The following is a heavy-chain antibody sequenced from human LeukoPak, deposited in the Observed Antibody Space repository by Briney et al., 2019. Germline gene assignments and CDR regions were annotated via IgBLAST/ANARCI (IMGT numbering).Heavy chain of an antibody. CDR1: GFTFSSYA. CDR2: ITASGTAM. Sequence: GGSLRLSCSASGFTFSSYAMHWVRQAPGKGLEWVSHITASGTAMFYADSVKGRFTISRDNAKNSLYLQMNSLRDEDTAVYYCASSGSYRFDYWGQGTLVTVSS. V-gene: IGHV3-48*02. CDR3: ASSGSYRFDY. J-gene: IGHJ4*02. D-gene: IGHD1-26*01.